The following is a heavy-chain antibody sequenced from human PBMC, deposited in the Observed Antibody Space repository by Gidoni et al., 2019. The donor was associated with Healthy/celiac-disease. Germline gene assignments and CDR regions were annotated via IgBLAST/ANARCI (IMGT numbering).Heavy chain of an antibody. J-gene: IGHJ4*02. D-gene: IGHD2-15*01. V-gene: IGHV3-21*01. CDR1: GFPFSSDS. Sequence: EVQLVESGGGLVKPGGSLRLSCAASGFPFSSDSMNWVRQAPGKGLEWVSSISSSSSYIYYADSVKGRFTISRDNAKNSLYLQMNSLRAEDTAVYYCASDCSGGSCLDYWGQGTLVTVSS. CDR2: ISSSSSYI. CDR3: ASDCSGGSCLDY.